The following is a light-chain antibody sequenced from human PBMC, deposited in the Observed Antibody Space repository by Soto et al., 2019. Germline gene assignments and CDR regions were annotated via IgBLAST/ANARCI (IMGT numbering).Light chain of an antibody. Sequence: QSVLAQPASVSGSPGQSSTISCTVTSSDVGGYNYVSWYQQHPGKAPKLMIYEVSNRPSGVSNRFSGSKSGNTASLTISGLQAEDEADYYCSSYTSSSTVFGTGTKVTVL. V-gene: IGLV2-14*01. CDR1: SSDVGGYNY. CDR3: SSYTSSSTV. CDR2: EVS. J-gene: IGLJ1*01.